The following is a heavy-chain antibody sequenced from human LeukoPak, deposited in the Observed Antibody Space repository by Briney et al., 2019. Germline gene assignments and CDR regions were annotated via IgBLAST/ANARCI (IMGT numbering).Heavy chain of an antibody. D-gene: IGHD5-24*01. J-gene: IGHJ4*02. CDR3: ARDHRRDGYNYADY. CDR2: IIPILGTA. Sequence: SVKVSCKASGGTFSSYAISWVRQAPGQGLEWMGGIIPILGTANYAQKFQGRVTITADESTSTAYMELSSLRSEDTAVYYCARDHRRDGYNYADYWGQGTLVTVSS. V-gene: IGHV1-69*13. CDR1: GGTFSSYA.